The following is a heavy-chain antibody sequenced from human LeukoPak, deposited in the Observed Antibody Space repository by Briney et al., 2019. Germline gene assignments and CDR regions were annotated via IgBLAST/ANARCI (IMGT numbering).Heavy chain of an antibody. V-gene: IGHV1-69*13. CDR1: GYIFTSYG. CDR3: AREPRYSGYDLGSGAFDI. D-gene: IGHD5-12*01. Sequence: SVKVSCKASGYIFTSYGMSWVRQAPGQGLEWMGGIIPIFGTANYAQKFQGRVTITADESTSTAYMELSSLRSEDTAVYYCAREPRYSGYDLGSGAFDIWGQGTMVIVSS. CDR2: IIPIFGTA. J-gene: IGHJ3*02.